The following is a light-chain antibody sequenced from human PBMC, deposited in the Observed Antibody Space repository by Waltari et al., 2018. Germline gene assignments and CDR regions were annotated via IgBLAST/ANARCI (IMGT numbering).Light chain of an antibody. Sequence: DIQMTQSPSSLSASVGDTVTITCRASQSISDWLAWCQQKPGKAPILLIYKASILKSGVPSRFSGSGSGTQFTRTISSLQPGDFATYFCQQYNTYTSFGQGTKLEIK. CDR3: QQYNTYTS. CDR2: KAS. V-gene: IGKV1-5*03. J-gene: IGKJ2*01. CDR1: QSISDW.